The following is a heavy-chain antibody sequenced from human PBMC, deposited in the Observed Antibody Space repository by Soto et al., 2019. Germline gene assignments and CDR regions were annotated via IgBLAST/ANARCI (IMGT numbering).Heavy chain of an antibody. Sequence: GESLKIYCQGSGYSFSSHWIAWVRQMSGKGLELMGIIYPGDSDTRYSPSFQGQVTISADRSISTAFLQWSDLKASDTAMYYCARLHWAGTPKADMDVWGQGTTVTVSS. CDR2: IYPGDSDT. J-gene: IGHJ6*02. CDR1: GYSFSSHW. D-gene: IGHD1-7*01. V-gene: IGHV5-51*01. CDR3: ARLHWAGTPKADMDV.